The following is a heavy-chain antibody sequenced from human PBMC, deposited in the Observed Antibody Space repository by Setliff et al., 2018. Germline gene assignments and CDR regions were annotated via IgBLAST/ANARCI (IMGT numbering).Heavy chain of an antibody. CDR3: RFWSGYYKNDY. D-gene: IGHD3-3*01. Sequence: SETLSLTCAVYGASFSGTYCSWIRQSPGKGLEWIGEINHTGSPNWIGEINHSGSPNYNPSLTSRVTISVDTSKNQFSLKLSSVTAADTAVYYCRFWSGYYKNDYWGQGTLVTVSS. V-gene: IGHV4-34*01. CDR1: GASFSGTY. CDR2: INHSGSP. J-gene: IGHJ4*02.